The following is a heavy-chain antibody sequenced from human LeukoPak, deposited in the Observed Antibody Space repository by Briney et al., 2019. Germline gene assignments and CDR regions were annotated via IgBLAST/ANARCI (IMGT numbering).Heavy chain of an antibody. CDR3: ARLTRVDY. CDR1: GGSFSGYS. D-gene: IGHD3-9*01. V-gene: IGHV4-34*01. Sequence: SETLSLTCAVYGGSFSGYSWSWIRQPPGKGLEWIGEINNSGSTNYNPSLKSRVTISVDTSKNQFSLKLSSVTAADTAVYYCARLTRVDYWGQGTLVTVSS. J-gene: IGHJ4*02. CDR2: INNSGST.